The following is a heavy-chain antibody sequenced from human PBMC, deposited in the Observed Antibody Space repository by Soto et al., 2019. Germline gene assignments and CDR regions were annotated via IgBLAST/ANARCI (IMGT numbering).Heavy chain of an antibody. CDR2: ISAYNGNT. V-gene: IGHV1-18*01. Sequence: ASVKVSCKASGYTFTNYGIIWVRQAPGQGPEWMGWISAYNGNTNYAQKLQGRVTMTTNTSTSTAYMELRSLRSDDTAVYYCAILVGGTIDFDYWGQGTLVTVSS. J-gene: IGHJ4*02. CDR3: AILVGGTIDFDY. CDR1: GYTFTNYG. D-gene: IGHD1-26*01.